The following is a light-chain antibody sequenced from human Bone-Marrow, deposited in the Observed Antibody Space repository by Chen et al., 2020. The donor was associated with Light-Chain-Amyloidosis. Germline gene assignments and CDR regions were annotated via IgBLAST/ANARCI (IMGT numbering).Light chain of an antibody. CDR1: NIGSTS. CDR3: QVWDRSSDRPV. CDR2: DDS. V-gene: IGLV3-21*02. Sequence: SYVLTQPSSVSVAPGQTPTTACGGNNIGSTSVHWYQQTPGQAPLLVVYDDSDRPSGIPERLSGSNSGNTATLTISRVEAGDEADYYCQVWDRSSDRPVFGGGTKLTVL. J-gene: IGLJ3*02.